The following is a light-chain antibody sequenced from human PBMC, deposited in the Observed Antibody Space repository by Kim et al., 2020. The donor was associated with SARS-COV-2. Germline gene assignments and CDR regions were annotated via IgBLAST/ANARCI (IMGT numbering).Light chain of an antibody. CDR3: QQYDTYPYT. J-gene: IGKJ2*01. V-gene: IGKV1-5*03. Sequence: DIQMTQSPSTLSASVRDRVTITCRASQSINSWLAWYQQKPGKAPKVLIYKASSLESGVPSRFSGTGSGAEFTLTISSLQPDDFATYYCQQYDTYPYTFGQGTNWRS. CDR2: KAS. CDR1: QSINSW.